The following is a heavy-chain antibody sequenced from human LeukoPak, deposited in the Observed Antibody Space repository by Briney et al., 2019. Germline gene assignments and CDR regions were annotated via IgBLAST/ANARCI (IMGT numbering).Heavy chain of an antibody. CDR3: ARGFGDDYGDYTDAFDI. D-gene: IGHD4-17*01. CDR1: GFTFTSSA. CDR2: IVVGSGNT. V-gene: IGHV1-58*02. J-gene: IGHJ3*02. Sequence: GASVKVSCKASGFTFTSSAMQWVRQARGQRLEWIGWIVVGSGNTNYAQKFQERVTITRDMSTSTAYMELSSLRSEDTAVYYCARGFGDDYGDYTDAFDIWGQGTMVTVSS.